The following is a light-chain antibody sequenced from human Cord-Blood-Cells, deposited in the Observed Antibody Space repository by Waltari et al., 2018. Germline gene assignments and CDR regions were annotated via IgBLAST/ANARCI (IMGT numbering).Light chain of an antibody. J-gene: IGLJ1*01. V-gene: IGLV2-23*01. CDR2: EGS. Sequence: QSALTPPASASGSPGQSITIPCTLTSSDSRSYHIVSWYQQHPGKAPKLMIYEGSKRPSGVSNRFSGSKSGNTASLTISGLQAEDEADYYCCSYAGSSTYVFGTGTKVTVL. CDR1: SSDSRSYHI. CDR3: CSYAGSSTYV.